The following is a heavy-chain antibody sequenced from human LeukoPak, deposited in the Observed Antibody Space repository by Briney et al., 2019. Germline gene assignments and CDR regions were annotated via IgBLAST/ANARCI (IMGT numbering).Heavy chain of an antibody. D-gene: IGHD2-15*01. CDR1: GFTFSSYG. J-gene: IGHJ4*02. Sequence: GGSLRLSCAASGFTFSSYGMHWVRQAPGKGLEWVAVISYEGSNKYYADSVKGRFTISRDNSKNTLYLQMNSLRAEDTAVYYCAKEGRTKEMGYCSGGSCYDLDYWGQGTLVTVSS. CDR3: AKEGRTKEMGYCSGGSCYDLDY. V-gene: IGHV3-30*18. CDR2: ISYEGSNK.